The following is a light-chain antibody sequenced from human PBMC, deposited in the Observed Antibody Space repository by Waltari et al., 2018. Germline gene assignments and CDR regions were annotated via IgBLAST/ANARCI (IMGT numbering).Light chain of an antibody. J-gene: IGLJ2*01. CDR3: GTWDTTLSALI. CDR1: SSNIGNDY. V-gene: IGLV1-51*02. CDR2: ENN. Sequence: QSVLTQPPSVSAAPGQKVTISCSGSSSNIGNDYVSWYQQLPGTAPKLFIYENNKRASGIPDRVSGSKSGTAATLGITGLQTGDEADYYCGTWDTTLSALIFGGGTKLTVL.